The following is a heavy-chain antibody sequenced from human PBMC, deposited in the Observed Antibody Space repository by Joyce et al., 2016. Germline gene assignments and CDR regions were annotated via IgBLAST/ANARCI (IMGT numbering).Heavy chain of an antibody. Sequence: EVQLVESGGGLVQPRGSLRLSCAASGFTFSNYWMTWVRQAPGKGLEWVANINQDGSEKYYVDSVKGRFTISRDNAKNPLYLQMNSLRAEDTAMYYCASAPQGSGSFYYGDYWGQGTLVTVSS. CDR2: INQDGSEK. CDR3: ASAPQGSGSFYYGDY. J-gene: IGHJ4*02. CDR1: GFTFSNYW. D-gene: IGHD3-10*01. V-gene: IGHV3-7*01.